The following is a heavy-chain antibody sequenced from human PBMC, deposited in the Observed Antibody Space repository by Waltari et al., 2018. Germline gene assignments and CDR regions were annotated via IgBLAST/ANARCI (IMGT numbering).Heavy chain of an antibody. Sequence: QVHLVQSGAEVKKPGSSVKVSCKASGGSFGRYAISWGRLAPGQGLEWMGGLIPIFGTPKYAQNFQDRVTITADESTSTVYLELSSLKSEDTALYYCARRQLGGPLDPWGQGTLVTVSS. CDR1: GGSFGRYA. J-gene: IGHJ5*02. D-gene: IGHD1-1*01. CDR3: ARRQLGGPLDP. V-gene: IGHV1-69*12. CDR2: LIPIFGTP.